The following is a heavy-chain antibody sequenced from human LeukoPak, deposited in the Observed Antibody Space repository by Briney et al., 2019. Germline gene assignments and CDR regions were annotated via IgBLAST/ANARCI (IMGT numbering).Heavy chain of an antibody. CDR2: ISGSGGST. CDR1: GSTFSSYA. V-gene: IGHV3-23*01. D-gene: IGHD6-19*01. Sequence: GGSLRLSCAASGSTFSSYAMSWVRQAPGKGLEWVSAISGSGGSTYYADSVKGRFTISRDNSKNTLYLQMNSLRAEDTAVYYCAKDKQWLMKRDYWGQGTLVTVSS. CDR3: AKDKQWLMKRDY. J-gene: IGHJ4*02.